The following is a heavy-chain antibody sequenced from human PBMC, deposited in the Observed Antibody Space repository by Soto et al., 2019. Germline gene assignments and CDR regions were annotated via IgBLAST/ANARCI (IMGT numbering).Heavy chain of an antibody. CDR1: GGSISSYY. CDR2: TSYSGST. J-gene: IGHJ4*02. CDR3: ARHRCGGSCYYFDY. V-gene: IGHV4-59*08. D-gene: IGHD2-15*01. Sequence: PSETLSLTCTVSGGSISSYYWSWIRQPPGKGLEWIGYTSYSGSTNYNPSLKSRVTMSVDTSKNQFSLKLSSVTAADTAVYYCARHRCGGSCYYFDYWGQGTLVTVSS.